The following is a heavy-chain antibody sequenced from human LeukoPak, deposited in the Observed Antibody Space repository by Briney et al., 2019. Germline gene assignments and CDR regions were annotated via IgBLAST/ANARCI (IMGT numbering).Heavy chain of an antibody. Sequence: GRSLRLSCAASGFTFSSYGVHWVRQAPGKGLEWVAVIWYDGSNKYYADSVKGRFTISRDNSKNTLYLQMNSLRAEDTAVYYCAKDRDSSWYIDYWGQGTLVTVSS. V-gene: IGHV3-33*06. CDR2: IWYDGSNK. J-gene: IGHJ4*02. CDR1: GFTFSSYG. CDR3: AKDRDSSWYIDY. D-gene: IGHD6-13*01.